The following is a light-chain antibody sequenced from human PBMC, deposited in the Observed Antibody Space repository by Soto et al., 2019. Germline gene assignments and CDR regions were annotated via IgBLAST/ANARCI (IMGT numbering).Light chain of an antibody. J-gene: IGLJ1*01. V-gene: IGLV1-47*01. Sequence: QSVLTQPPSASGTPGQRVTISCSGGSSNIGTNYVYWYQQLPGTAPKLLIYRNNLRPSGVPDRFSASKSGTSASLAISGLRSEDEGDYFCAGWDDRLHGLLFGAGTKRHRP. CDR2: RNN. CDR1: SSNIGTNY. CDR3: AGWDDRLHGLL.